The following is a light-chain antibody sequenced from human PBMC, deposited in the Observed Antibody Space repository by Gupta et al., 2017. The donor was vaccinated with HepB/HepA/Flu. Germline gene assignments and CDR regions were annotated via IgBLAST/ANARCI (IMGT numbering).Light chain of an antibody. J-gene: IGKJ4*01. CDR3: QAGDLTLSQT. CDR1: QSVNRH. V-gene: IGKV1-39*01. Sequence: DIQMTQSPSSLSAFVGDRVTITCRASQSVNRHLNWYQQKPGKAPKILIYTASNLQGGVPSRFSGSGSGTDFTLTINGLQPEDFATYYCQAGDLTLSQTFGGGTKVEIK. CDR2: TAS.